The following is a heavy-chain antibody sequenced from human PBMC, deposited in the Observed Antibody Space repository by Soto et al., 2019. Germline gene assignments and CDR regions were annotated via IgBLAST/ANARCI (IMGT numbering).Heavy chain of an antibody. D-gene: IGHD3-10*01. CDR1: GFTFNNYA. V-gene: IGHV3-23*01. J-gene: IGHJ4*02. Sequence: EVQLLESGGGLVQPGGSLRLSCAASGFTFNNYAMTWVRQAPGKGLEWVSAISGGGDTTSYADSVKGRFTVSRDGSKNTLYLQMSRLRAEDTAVYYCAKVRGGSGSLTPRVDFWGQGTLVTVSS. CDR3: AKVRGGSGSLTPRVDF. CDR2: ISGGGDTT.